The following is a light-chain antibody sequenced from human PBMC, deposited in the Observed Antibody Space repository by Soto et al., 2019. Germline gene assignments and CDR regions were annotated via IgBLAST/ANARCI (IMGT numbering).Light chain of an antibody. CDR1: SSDVGGYNY. J-gene: IGLJ2*01. V-gene: IGLV2-8*01. CDR3: SSYVGINNLV. Sequence: QSALTQPPSASGSPGQSVTISCTGSSSDVGGYNYVSWYQQHPGKAPKLMIYEVTKRPSGVPDRFSGSKSGNTASLTVSGLQAEDEADYYCSSYVGINNLVFGGGTKLTVL. CDR2: EVT.